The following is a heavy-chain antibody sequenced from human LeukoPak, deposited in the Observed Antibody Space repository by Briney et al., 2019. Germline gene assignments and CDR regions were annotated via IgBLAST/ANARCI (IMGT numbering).Heavy chain of an antibody. Sequence: SETLSLTCAVYGGSFSGYYWSWIRQPPGKGLEWIGEINHSGSTNYNPSLKSRVTIPVDTSKNQFSLKLSSVTAADTAVYYCARGSELLAPHYGSGNRNYYFDYWGQGTLVTVSS. J-gene: IGHJ4*02. V-gene: IGHV4-34*01. CDR1: GGSFSGYY. D-gene: IGHD3-10*01. CDR3: ARGSELLAPHYGSGNRNYYFDY. CDR2: INHSGST.